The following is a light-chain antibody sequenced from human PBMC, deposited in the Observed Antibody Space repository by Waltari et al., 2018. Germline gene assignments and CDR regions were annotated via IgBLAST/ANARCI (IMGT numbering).Light chain of an antibody. V-gene: IGKV3-11*01. CDR3: HQRSIWPNT. CDR2: DAS. J-gene: IGKJ2*01. CDR1: QSISNY. Sequence: IVLTQPPATLSLSAGDRATISCRARQSISNYLAWYQQKPGQAPRLLIYDASNRATGIPGRFSGSGSGTDFTLTISSLEPEDFAVYYCHQRSIWPNTFGLGTKLEIK.